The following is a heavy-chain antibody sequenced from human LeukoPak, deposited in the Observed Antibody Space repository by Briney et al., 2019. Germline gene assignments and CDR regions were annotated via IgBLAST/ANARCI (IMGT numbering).Heavy chain of an antibody. V-gene: IGHV1-2*02. CDR1: GYTFTGYY. J-gene: IGHJ4*02. CDR2: INPNSGGT. D-gene: IGHD2-2*01. CDR3: ARDLGHSSTSCFGY. Sequence: ASVKVSCKASGYTFTGYYMHWVRQAPGQGLEWMGWINPNSGGTNYAQKFQGRVTMTRDTSISTAYMELSRLRSDDTAVYYCARDLGHSSTSCFGYWGRGTLVTVSS.